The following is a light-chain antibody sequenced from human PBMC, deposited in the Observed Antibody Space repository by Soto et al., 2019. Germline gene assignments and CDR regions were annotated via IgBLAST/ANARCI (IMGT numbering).Light chain of an antibody. Sequence: DIVMTQTPLSLPVTPGEPASISCRSSQSLLDSDDGNTYLDWYLQKPGQSPQLLIYTVSYRASGVPDRFSGSGSDTDFTLKISRVEAEDVGVFYCMQRREFPYTFGQGTKVEIK. CDR2: TVS. CDR1: QSLLDSDDGNTY. CDR3: MQRREFPYT. V-gene: IGKV2-40*01. J-gene: IGKJ2*01.